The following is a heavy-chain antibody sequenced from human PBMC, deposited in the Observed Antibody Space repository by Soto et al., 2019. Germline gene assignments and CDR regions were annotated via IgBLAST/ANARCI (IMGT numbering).Heavy chain of an antibody. Sequence: GASVKVSCKASGYTFTSYGISWVRQAPGQGLEWMGWISAYNGNTNYAQKLQGRVTMTTDTSTSTAYMELRSLRSDDTAVYYCARVSPVLLWFGELSERLPFDYWGHGTLVTVSS. D-gene: IGHD3-10*01. CDR1: GYTFTSYG. J-gene: IGHJ4*01. CDR2: ISAYNGNT. V-gene: IGHV1-18*01. CDR3: ARVSPVLLWFGELSERLPFDY.